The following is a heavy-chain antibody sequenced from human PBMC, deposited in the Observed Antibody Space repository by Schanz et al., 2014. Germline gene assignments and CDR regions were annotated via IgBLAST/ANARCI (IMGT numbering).Heavy chain of an antibody. V-gene: IGHV3-30*02. J-gene: IGHJ4*02. CDR3: IRGDIMVVPVAHF. CDR1: GFSFSGYG. Sequence: QVQLVESGGGVAQPGGSLRLSCAASGFSFSGYGMHWVRQAPGKGLEWVAYIRFDASAKYYGDSVEGRFTISRDNSKNTLYLQMNSLRAEDTAVYYCIRGDIMVVPVAHFWGQGILVTVSS. D-gene: IGHD2-2*01. CDR2: IRFDASAK.